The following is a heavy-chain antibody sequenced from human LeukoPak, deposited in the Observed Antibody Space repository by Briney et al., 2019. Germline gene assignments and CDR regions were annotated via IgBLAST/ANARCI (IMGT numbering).Heavy chain of an antibody. D-gene: IGHD5-18*01. CDR1: GYSISSGYY. J-gene: IGHJ4*02. Sequence: SETLSLTCTVSGYSISSGYYWSWIRQPAGKGLEWIGRIYTSGSTNYNPSLKSRVTISMDTSKNQFSLKLSAVTAADTAVYYCTREGYSSPDYWGQGTLVTVSS. V-gene: IGHV4-61*02. CDR3: TREGYSSPDY. CDR2: IYTSGST.